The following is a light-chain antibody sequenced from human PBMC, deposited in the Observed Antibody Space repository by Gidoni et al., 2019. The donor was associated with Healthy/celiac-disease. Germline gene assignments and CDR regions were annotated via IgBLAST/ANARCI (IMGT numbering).Light chain of an antibody. CDR3: QQFSNYPLT. CDR1: QCISIW. Sequence: DIQMTQSPSTLSASVGDSVTITCRASQCISIWLARYQQKPGKAPKLLISKASTLESGVPSRSSGSGSGTEFTLTVSSLQPDDFATYYCQQFSNYPLTFGGGTHVEIK. CDR2: KAS. J-gene: IGKJ4*01. V-gene: IGKV1-5*03.